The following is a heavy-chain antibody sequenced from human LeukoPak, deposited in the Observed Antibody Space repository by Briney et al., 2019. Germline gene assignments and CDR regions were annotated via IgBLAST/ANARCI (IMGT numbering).Heavy chain of an antibody. CDR2: IIPIFGTA. CDR1: GGTFSSYA. CDR3: ARKTGYSRGNAFDI. J-gene: IGHJ3*02. V-gene: IGHV1-69*13. Sequence: ASVKVSCKASGGTFSSYAISWVRQAPGQGLEWMGGIIPIFGTANYAQKFQGRVTITADESTSTAYMELSSLRSEDTAVYYCARKTGYSRGNAFDIWGQGTMVTVSS. D-gene: IGHD3-9*01.